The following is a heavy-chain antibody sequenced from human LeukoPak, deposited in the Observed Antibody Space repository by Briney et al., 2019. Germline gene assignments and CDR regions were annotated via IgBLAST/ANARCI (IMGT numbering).Heavy chain of an antibody. CDR1: GVTFSSYA. V-gene: IGHV3-23*01. Sequence: GGSLRLSCAAPGVTFSSYAVSGVRQAPGKGLEWVSAISGSGGSTYYADSVKGRFTISRDNSKNTLYLQMNSLRAEDTAVYYCAKDSEWDSGVLRYFDWLPAFDYWGQGTLVTVSS. J-gene: IGHJ4*02. CDR3: AKDSEWDSGVLRYFDWLPAFDY. D-gene: IGHD3-9*01. CDR2: ISGSGGST.